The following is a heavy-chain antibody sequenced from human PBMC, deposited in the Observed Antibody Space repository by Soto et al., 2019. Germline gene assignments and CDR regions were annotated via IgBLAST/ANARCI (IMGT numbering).Heavy chain of an antibody. Sequence: EVQLVESGGGLVQPGGSLGLSCAASGFTFTNYWMHWVRQAPGKGLVWVSRIDSDGSSTVYVDSVKGRFTISRDNAKNTLYLQMNSLRAEDTALYYCTRSITGYSYADTWGQGTLVTVSS. CDR2: IDSDGSST. CDR3: TRSITGYSYADT. V-gene: IGHV3-74*01. D-gene: IGHD3-16*01. CDR1: GFTFTNYW. J-gene: IGHJ5*02.